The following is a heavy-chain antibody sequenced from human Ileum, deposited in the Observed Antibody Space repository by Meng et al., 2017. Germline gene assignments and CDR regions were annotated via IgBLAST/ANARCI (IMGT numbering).Heavy chain of an antibody. Sequence: QVQLVQSGAEVKKPGASVKVSCQASGYTFINNALHWMRPSPGQSLEWVGWINAGIGDTKYSQNLQGRVTITRDPSASTTYMELRSLKSDDPATYYCARDRGATYSFDYWGQGTLVTVSS. J-gene: IGHJ4*02. V-gene: IGHV1-3*01. CDR2: INAGIGDT. CDR3: ARDRGATYSFDY. CDR1: GYTFINNA. D-gene: IGHD1-26*01.